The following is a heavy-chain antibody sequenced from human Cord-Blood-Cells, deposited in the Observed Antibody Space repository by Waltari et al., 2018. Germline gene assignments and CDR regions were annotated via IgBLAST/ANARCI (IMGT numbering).Heavy chain of an antibody. CDR3: ARDSADYYDSSGYYYRDY. Sequence: EVQLVESGGGLVQPGGSLRLSCAASGFTFSSYWMSWVRQAPGKGLGWVANKKQDGSEKYYMGSVKGRFTISRDNAKNSLYLQMNSLRAEDTAVYYCARDSADYYDSSGYYYRDYWGQGTLVTVSS. CDR1: GFTFSSYW. CDR2: KKQDGSEK. D-gene: IGHD3-22*01. V-gene: IGHV3-7*05. J-gene: IGHJ4*02.